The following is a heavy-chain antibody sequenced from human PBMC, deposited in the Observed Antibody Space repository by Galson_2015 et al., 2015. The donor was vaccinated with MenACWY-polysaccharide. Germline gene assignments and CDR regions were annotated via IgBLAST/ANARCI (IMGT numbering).Heavy chain of an antibody. V-gene: IGHV3-30*02. Sequence: SLRLSCAASEFTFSSYGMHWVRQAPGKGLEWVTFIRNDGSKEYYADSAKGRFTISRDNSKNTLYLQMNSLRAEDTAVYYCAKDREISSSDPDYWGQGTLVTVSS. CDR3: AKDREISSSDPDY. CDR2: IRNDGSKE. D-gene: IGHD6-6*01. J-gene: IGHJ4*02. CDR1: EFTFSSYG.